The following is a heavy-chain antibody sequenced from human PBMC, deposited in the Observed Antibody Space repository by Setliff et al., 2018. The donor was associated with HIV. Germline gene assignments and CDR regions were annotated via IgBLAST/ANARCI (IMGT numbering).Heavy chain of an antibody. CDR3: ATHPPYRSAWYMRS. CDR1: GFTLNELS. J-gene: IGHJ5*02. D-gene: IGHD6-19*01. V-gene: IGHV1-24*01. CDR2: FDPEAGEI. Sequence: GASVKVSCKISGFTLNELSIQWVRQAPAKGLEWMGGFDPEAGEIIYAQKFQGRVTMTEDTSTDTAYMDLSSLRSEDTAVYYCATHPPYRSAWYMRSWGQGTLGTVSS.